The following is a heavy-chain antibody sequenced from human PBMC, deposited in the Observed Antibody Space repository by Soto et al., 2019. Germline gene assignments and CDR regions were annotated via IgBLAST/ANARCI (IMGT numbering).Heavy chain of an antibody. D-gene: IGHD6-13*01. CDR3: ARMQQLPYDGCYGMDV. CDR1: GDSVSSNSAA. Sequence: SQTLSLTCAISGDSVSSNSAAWNWIRQSPSRGLEWLGRTYYRSKWYNDYAVSVKSRITINPDTSKNQFSLQLNSVTPEDTAVYYCARMQQLPYDGCYGMDVWGQGTTVTVSS. J-gene: IGHJ6*02. CDR2: TYYRSKWYN. V-gene: IGHV6-1*01.